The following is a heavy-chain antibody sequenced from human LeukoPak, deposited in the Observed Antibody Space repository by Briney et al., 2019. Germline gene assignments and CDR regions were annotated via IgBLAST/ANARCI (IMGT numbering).Heavy chain of an antibody. CDR3: ARGFDYYDSRGAFDP. CDR2: IYYSGST. Sequence: SETLSLTCTVSGGSISSSSYYWGWIRQPPGKGLEWIGSIYYSGSTNYNPSLKSRVTISVDTSKNQFSLKLSSVTAADTAVYYCARGFDYYDSRGAFDPWGQGTLVTVSS. CDR1: GGSISSSSYY. V-gene: IGHV4-39*07. J-gene: IGHJ5*02. D-gene: IGHD3-22*01.